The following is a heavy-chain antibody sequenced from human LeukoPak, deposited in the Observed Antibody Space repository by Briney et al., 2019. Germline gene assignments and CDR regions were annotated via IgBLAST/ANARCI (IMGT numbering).Heavy chain of an antibody. D-gene: IGHD2-15*01. CDR3: AKDRMDIVVVVAATDYMDV. CDR1: GFTFSSYA. CDR2: ISGSGGST. Sequence: GGSLRLSCAASGFTFSSYAMSWVRQAPGKGLEWVSAISGSGGSTYYAGSVKGRFTISRDNSKNTLYLQMNSLGAEDTAVYYCAKDRMDIVVVVAATDYMDVWGKGTTVTVSS. V-gene: IGHV3-23*01. J-gene: IGHJ6*03.